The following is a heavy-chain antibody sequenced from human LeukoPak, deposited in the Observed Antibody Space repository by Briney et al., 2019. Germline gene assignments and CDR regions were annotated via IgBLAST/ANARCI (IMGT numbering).Heavy chain of an antibody. Sequence: ASVKGSCKGSGLTFTVHYVHWVRLAPEQGLEWMGWINPNTVATNYAQRFQGSVTMPGDTSISTAFMELNTLRSDDTAVYYCARCCTSNCYPGIDVWGQGTTVTVSS. J-gene: IGHJ6*02. D-gene: IGHD6-13*01. CDR1: GLTFTVHY. CDR2: INPNTVAT. CDR3: ARCCTSNCYPGIDV. V-gene: IGHV1-2*02.